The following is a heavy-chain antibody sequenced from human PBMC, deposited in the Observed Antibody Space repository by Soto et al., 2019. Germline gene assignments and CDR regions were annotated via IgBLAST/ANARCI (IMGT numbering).Heavy chain of an antibody. D-gene: IGHD4-4*01. V-gene: IGHV3-33*01. CDR1: GFTFSSYG. CDR2: IWYDGSNK. Sequence: QVQLVESGGGVVQPGRSLRLSCAASGFTFSSYGMHWVRQAPGKGLEWVAVIWYDGSNKYYADSVKGRFTISRDNSKNQLYLQMNSLGAEDTAVYYCAREHDYSNYGPSPRFDYWGQGTLVTVSS. J-gene: IGHJ4*02. CDR3: AREHDYSNYGPSPRFDY.